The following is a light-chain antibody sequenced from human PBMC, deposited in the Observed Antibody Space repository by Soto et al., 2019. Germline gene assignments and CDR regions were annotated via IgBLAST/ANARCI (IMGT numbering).Light chain of an antibody. CDR2: EVY. V-gene: IGLV2-8*01. CDR1: RSDVGAYDY. Sequence: QSVLTQPPSASGSPGQSVTISCTGTRSDVGAYDYVSWYQQHPGKAPKLMIYEVYKRPSGVPDRFSGSKSGNTASLTVSGLQPEDEADYYCSSYAGSNKRVFGGGTKLTV. J-gene: IGLJ2*01. CDR3: SSYAGSNKRV.